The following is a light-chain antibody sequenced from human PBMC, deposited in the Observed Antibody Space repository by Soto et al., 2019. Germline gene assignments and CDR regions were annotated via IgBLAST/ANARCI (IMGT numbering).Light chain of an antibody. J-gene: IGKJ2*02. V-gene: IGKV1-27*01. CDR3: QQYDNWPPCT. Sequence: DIQMTQSPSSLSASVGDRVTITCRASQGVRNYLAWYQQKPGKVPKLLIYGASTLQSGVPSRFSGSGSGTDFTLTISSLQPEDVATYYCQQYDNWPPCTFGQGTKLEVK. CDR1: QGVRNY. CDR2: GAS.